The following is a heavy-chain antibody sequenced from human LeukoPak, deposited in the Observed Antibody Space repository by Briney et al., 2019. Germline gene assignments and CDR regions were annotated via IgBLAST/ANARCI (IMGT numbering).Heavy chain of an antibody. J-gene: IGHJ4*02. CDR2: LNWNGDDT. Sequence: GGSLRLSYAASGFSFKDYGMSWVRQAPGKGLEWVSSLNWNGDDTSYAVSVKGRFAISRDNAQKSLYLQMNSLRAEDTALYFCARDGEIVGARFDYWGQGILVTVSS. V-gene: IGHV3-20*03. D-gene: IGHD1-26*01. CDR1: GFSFKDYG. CDR3: ARDGEIVGARFDY.